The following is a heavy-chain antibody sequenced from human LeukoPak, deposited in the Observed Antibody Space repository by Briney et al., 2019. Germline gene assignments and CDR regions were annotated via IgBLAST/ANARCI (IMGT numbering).Heavy chain of an antibody. Sequence: PSETLSLTCAVYGGSFSGYYWSWIRQPPGKGLEWIGEINHSGSTNYNPSLKSRVTISVDTSKNQFSLKLSSVTAADTAVYYCARVNSGGSCYDYWGQGTLVTVSS. V-gene: IGHV4-34*01. CDR1: GGSFSGYY. CDR3: ARVNSGGSCYDY. D-gene: IGHD2-15*01. CDR2: INHSGST. J-gene: IGHJ4*02.